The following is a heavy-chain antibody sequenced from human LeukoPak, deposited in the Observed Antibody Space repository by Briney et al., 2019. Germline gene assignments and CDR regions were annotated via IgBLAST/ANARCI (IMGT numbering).Heavy chain of an antibody. J-gene: IGHJ4*02. V-gene: IGHV3-30*03. D-gene: IGHD5-18*01. CDR2: ISYDGSNK. CDR3: ARDSLNTERGYSYGYPGDY. CDR1: GFTFSSYG. Sequence: GRSLRLSCAASGFTFSSYGMHWVRQAPGKGLEWVAVISYDGSNKYYVDSVKGRFTISRDNPKNTLYLQMNSLRAEDTAVYYCARDSLNTERGYSYGYPGDYWGQGTLVTVSS.